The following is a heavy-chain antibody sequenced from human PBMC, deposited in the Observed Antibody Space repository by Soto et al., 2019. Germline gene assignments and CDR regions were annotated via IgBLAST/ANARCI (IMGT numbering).Heavy chain of an antibody. D-gene: IGHD4-17*01. Sequence: EVQLVESGGGLVKPGGSLRLSCAASGFTFSNAWMNWVRQAPGKGLEWVGRIKSKTDGGTTDYAAPVKGRFTISRDDSKNTLYLQMNSLKTEDTAVYYCTTADGYGADPSFDYWGQGTLVTVSS. V-gene: IGHV3-15*07. CDR3: TTADGYGADPSFDY. CDR2: IKSKTDGGTT. CDR1: GFTFSNAW. J-gene: IGHJ4*02.